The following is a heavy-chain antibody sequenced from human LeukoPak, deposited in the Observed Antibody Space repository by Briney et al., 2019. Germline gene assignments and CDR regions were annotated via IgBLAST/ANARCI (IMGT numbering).Heavy chain of an antibody. V-gene: IGHV3-48*03. CDR2: ISSSGSTI. CDR3: ARADYDYVWGALDY. D-gene: IGHD3-16*01. CDR1: GFTFSSYE. Sequence: PGGSLRLSCAASGFTFSSYEMNWVRQAPGKGLEWVSYISSSGSTIYYADSVKGRFTISRDNAKNSLYLQMNSLRAEDTAVYYCARADYDYVWGALDYWGQGTLVTVSS. J-gene: IGHJ4*02.